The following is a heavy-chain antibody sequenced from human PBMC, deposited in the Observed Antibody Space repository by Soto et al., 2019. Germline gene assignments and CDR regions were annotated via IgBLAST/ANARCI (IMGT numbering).Heavy chain of an antibody. CDR3: ARGGTSGWLKGAYDV. D-gene: IGHD6-19*01. J-gene: IGHJ3*01. V-gene: IGHV1-69*01. CDR2: IIPMFGIP. Sequence: QVQLVQSGAEVKKPGSSVKLSCKASGGTLNKHAITWVRRAPGQGLEWLGGIIPMFGIPNYPQKFQCRVTITADDSTNTSHMELSSLTSDDTAVYFCARGGTSGWLKGAYDVWGQGTMVTVS. CDR1: GGTLNKHA.